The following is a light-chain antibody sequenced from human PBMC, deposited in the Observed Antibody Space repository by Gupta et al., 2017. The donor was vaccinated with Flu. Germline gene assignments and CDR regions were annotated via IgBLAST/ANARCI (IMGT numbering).Light chain of an antibody. CDR1: SGSVSANHY. V-gene: IGLV8-61*01. CDR3: MLDKGRGIYWV. CDR2: STN. Sequence: HTLVTQSPSLPVSPGGAVPLTFGLSSGSVSANHYPSWYPPTPGPPPRTLIYSTNTRSTGVPDRFSGYTRGKKADLTITGAQADDEADYYCMLDKGRGIYWVFGGGTKLTVL. J-gene: IGLJ3*02.